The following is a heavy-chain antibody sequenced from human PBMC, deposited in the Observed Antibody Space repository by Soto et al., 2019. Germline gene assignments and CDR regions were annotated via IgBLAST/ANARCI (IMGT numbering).Heavy chain of an antibody. CDR2: IFSNDEK. CDR1: GFSLSNARMG. Sequence: QVTLKESGPVLVKPTETLTLTCTVSGFSLSNARMGVSWIRQPPGKALEWLAHIFSNDEKSYSTSLKSRLTTSKDTSKSQVVLTMTNMDPVDTATDYCARIIGVFGVGIMYYFDYWGQGTLVTVSS. D-gene: IGHD3-3*01. J-gene: IGHJ4*02. V-gene: IGHV2-26*01. CDR3: ARIIGVFGVGIMYYFDY.